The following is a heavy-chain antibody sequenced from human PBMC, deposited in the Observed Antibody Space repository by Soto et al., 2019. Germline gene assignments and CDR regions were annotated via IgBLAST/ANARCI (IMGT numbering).Heavy chain of an antibody. D-gene: IGHD2-8*01. CDR2: IIPIFGTA. V-gene: IGHV1-69*13. J-gene: IGHJ6*02. Sequence: SVKVSCKASGGTFSSYAISWVRQAPGQGLEWMGGIIPIFGTANYAQKFQGRVTITADESTSTAYMELSSLRSEDTAVYYCARGYCTNGVCYESAYYFSGMDVWG. CDR3: ARGYCTNGVCYESAYYFSGMDV. CDR1: GGTFSSYA.